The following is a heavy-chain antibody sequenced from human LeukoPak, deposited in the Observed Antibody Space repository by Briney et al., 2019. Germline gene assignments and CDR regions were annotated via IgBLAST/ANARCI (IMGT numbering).Heavy chain of an antibody. Sequence: PSETLSLTCTVSGGSISSGSYYWSWIRQPAGKGLEWIGRIYTSGSTNYNPSLKSRVTISVDTSKNQFSLKLSSVTAADTAVYYCARDLAGYGSIDDAFDIWGQGTMVTVSS. D-gene: IGHD3-10*01. J-gene: IGHJ3*02. CDR1: GGSISSGSYY. CDR2: IYTSGST. CDR3: ARDLAGYGSIDDAFDI. V-gene: IGHV4-61*02.